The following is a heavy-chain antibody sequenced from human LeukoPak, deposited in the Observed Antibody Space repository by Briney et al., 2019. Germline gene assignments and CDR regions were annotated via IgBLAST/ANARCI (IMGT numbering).Heavy chain of an antibody. CDR2: IFNGGST. CDR3: ASRPADSTWFGVFDY. Sequence: PSETLSLTCTVSGGSINSHYWSWIRQPPGKGLEWIGYIFNGGSTNYNPSLKSRVTMSLATSRDQFSLRLSSVTAADTAIYYCASRPADSTWFGVFDYWSQGTLVTVSS. V-gene: IGHV4-59*11. CDR1: GGSINSHY. J-gene: IGHJ4*02. D-gene: IGHD3-10*01.